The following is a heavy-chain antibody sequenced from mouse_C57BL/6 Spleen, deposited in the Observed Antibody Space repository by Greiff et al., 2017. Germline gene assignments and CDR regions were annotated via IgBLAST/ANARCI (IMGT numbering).Heavy chain of an antibody. CDR3: TTGLPYAMDY. CDR2: IDPENGDT. V-gene: IGHV14-4*01. J-gene: IGHJ4*01. D-gene: IGHD2-4*01. Sequence: EVKLVESGAELVRPGASVKLSCTASGFNIKDDYMHWVKQRPEQGLEWIGWIDPENGDTEYASKFQGKATIAADKSSNTAYLQLSSLTSEDTAVYYCTTGLPYAMDYWGQGTSVTVSS. CDR1: GFNIKDDY.